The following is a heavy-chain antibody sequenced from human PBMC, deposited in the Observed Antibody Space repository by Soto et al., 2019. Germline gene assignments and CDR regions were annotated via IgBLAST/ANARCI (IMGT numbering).Heavy chain of an antibody. D-gene: IGHD4-17*01. Sequence: GGSLRLSCAASGFTFNIYEMNWVRQAPGKGLEWISYISSSGNTVEHADSVKGRFTISRDNAKNSLYLQMDGPRVEDTGVYYCARDRAVTNRFDWFDTLGQGTLVTVSS. V-gene: IGHV3-48*03. CDR1: GFTFNIYE. CDR2: ISSSGNTV. J-gene: IGHJ5*02. CDR3: ARDRAVTNRFDWFDT.